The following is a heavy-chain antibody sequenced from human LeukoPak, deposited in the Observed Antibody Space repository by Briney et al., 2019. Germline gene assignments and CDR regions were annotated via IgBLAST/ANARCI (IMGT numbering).Heavy chain of an antibody. V-gene: IGHV3-53*01. D-gene: IGHD3-3*01. J-gene: IGHJ4*02. CDR3: ARDGGSEGLSF. Sequence: PGGSLRLSCAGSGFTANNNYMSWVRQAPGKGLEWVSVIYSGGSTYYADSVKGRFTISRDNSKNTLYLQVSSLRAEDTAVYYCARDGGSEGLSFWGQGTLVTVSS. CDR2: IYSGGST. CDR1: GFTANNNY.